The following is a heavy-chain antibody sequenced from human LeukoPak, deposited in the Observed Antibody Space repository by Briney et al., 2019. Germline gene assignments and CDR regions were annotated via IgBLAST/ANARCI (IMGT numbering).Heavy chain of an antibody. Sequence: SETLSLTCTVSGGSISSGGYYWSWIRQPPGKGLEWIGYIHYSGSTYYNPSLKSRVTISVDTSKNQFSLKLSSVTAADTAVYYCARGNYGGNSPGFDYWGQGTLVTVS. J-gene: IGHJ4*02. CDR2: IHYSGST. CDR3: ARGNYGGNSPGFDY. CDR1: GGSISSGGYY. D-gene: IGHD4-23*01. V-gene: IGHV4-30-4*08.